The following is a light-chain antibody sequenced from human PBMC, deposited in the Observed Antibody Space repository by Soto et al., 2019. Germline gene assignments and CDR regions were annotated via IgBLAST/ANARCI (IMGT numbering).Light chain of an antibody. CDR3: QQYGPSLTWK. CDR1: QSVSSSY. V-gene: IGKV3-20*01. J-gene: IGKJ1*01. CDR2: GVS. Sequence: EIVLTQSPGTLSLSPGERATLSCRASQSVSSSYLAWYQQKPGQAPRLLIYGVSSRATGIPDRFSGSGSGTVFTLTISRLEPEHFAVYYCQQYGPSLTWKFGQGTKVEIK.